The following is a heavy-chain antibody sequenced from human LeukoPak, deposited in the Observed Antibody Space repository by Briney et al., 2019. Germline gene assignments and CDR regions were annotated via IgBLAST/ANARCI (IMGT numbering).Heavy chain of an antibody. Sequence: GGTLRLSCAASGFTFSSYGMSWVRQAPGKGLEWVSAISGSGGSPYYADSVKGRFTISRDNSKNTLYLQMNSLRAEDTAVYYCAKGYGSGSYYNIHYYYYMDVWGKGTTVTISS. J-gene: IGHJ6*03. CDR2: ISGSGGSP. D-gene: IGHD3-10*01. V-gene: IGHV3-23*01. CDR1: GFTFSSYG. CDR3: AKGYGSGSYYNIHYYYYMDV.